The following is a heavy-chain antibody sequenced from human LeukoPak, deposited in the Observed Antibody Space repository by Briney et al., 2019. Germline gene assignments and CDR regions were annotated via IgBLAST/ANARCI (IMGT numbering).Heavy chain of an antibody. CDR2: IKKDGSEK. Sequence: GGSLRLSCVASGFTSSAFWMSWVRGPPGKGLEWVVNIKKDGSEKEYVDSVKGRFSIFRDNAKNSVYLQMNSLRAEDTAVYYCATLAGVVPGGLLLWGKGTTVIVSS. CDR3: ATLAGVVPGGLLL. D-gene: IGHD2-2*01. J-gene: IGHJ6*04. V-gene: IGHV3-7*01. CDR1: GFTSSAFW.